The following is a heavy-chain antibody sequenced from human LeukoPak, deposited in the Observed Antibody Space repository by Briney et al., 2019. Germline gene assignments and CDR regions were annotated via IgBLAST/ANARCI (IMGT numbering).Heavy chain of an antibody. J-gene: IGHJ4*02. Sequence: SETLSLTCIVSGGSISSYYWTWIRQPPGKGLEWIGYIYYNGSTNYNPSLKSRVTISVDTSKNQFSLKLNSVTAADSAVYYCARQSRGIAVAGLDYWGQGILVTVSS. CDR3: ARQSRGIAVAGLDY. CDR2: IYYNGST. D-gene: IGHD6-19*01. CDR1: GGSISSYY. V-gene: IGHV4-59*08.